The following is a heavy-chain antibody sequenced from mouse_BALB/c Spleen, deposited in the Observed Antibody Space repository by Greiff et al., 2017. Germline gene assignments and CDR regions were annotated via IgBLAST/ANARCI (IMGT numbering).Heavy chain of an antibody. J-gene: IGHJ4*01. CDR3: ARNGNYYAMDY. D-gene: IGHD2-1*01. CDR1: GYTFTDYY. CDR2: VNPYNGGT. V-gene: IGHV1-19*01. Sequence: EVQLQQSGPELVKPGASVKMSCKASGYTFTDYYMDWVKQSHGESFEWIGRVNPYNGGTSYNQKFKGKATLTVDKSSSTAYMELNSLTSEDSAVYYCARNGNYYAMDYWGQGTSVTVSS.